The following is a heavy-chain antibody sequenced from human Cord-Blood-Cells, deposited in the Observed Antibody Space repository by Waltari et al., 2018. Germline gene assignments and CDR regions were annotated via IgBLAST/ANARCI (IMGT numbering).Heavy chain of an antibody. V-gene: IGHV3-33*01. CDR2: IWYDGSNK. J-gene: IGHJ5*02. CDR3: ARDKTGYNWFDP. Sequence: QVQLVESGGGVVQPGRSLRLSCAASGFTFSSYGMHCVRQAPGKGLERVAVIWYDGSNKYYADAGKGRFTISRDNSKNTLYLQMNSLRAEDTAVYYCARDKTGYNWFDPWGQGTLVTVSS. CDR1: GFTFSSYG.